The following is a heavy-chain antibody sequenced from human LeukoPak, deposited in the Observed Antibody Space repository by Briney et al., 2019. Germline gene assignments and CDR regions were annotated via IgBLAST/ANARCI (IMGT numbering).Heavy chain of an antibody. V-gene: IGHV1-18*01. CDR1: GYTFTSYG. D-gene: IGHD3-22*01. Sequence: EASVKVSCKASGYTFTSYGISWVRQAPGQGLEWMGWISAYNGNTNYAQKFQGRVTITADESTSTAYMELSSLRSEDTAVYYCARGSGDYDSSGYSANWGQGTLVTVSS. CDR3: ARGSGDYDSSGYSAN. J-gene: IGHJ4*02. CDR2: ISAYNGNT.